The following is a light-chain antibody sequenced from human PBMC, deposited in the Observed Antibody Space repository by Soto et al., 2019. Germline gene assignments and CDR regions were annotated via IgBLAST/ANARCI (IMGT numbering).Light chain of an antibody. J-gene: IGLJ3*02. V-gene: IGLV2-11*01. CDR2: DVS. Sequence: QSALTQPRSVSGSPGQSVTISCTETSSDVGGYNYVSWYQQHPGKAPKLVIYDVSKRPSGVPDRFSGSKSANTASLTISGLQAEDEADYYCCSYAGNSLWVFGGGTKLTVL. CDR1: SSDVGGYNY. CDR3: CSYAGNSLWV.